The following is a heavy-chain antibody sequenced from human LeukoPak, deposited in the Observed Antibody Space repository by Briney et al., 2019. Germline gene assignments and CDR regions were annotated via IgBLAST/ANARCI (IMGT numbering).Heavy chain of an antibody. J-gene: IGHJ4*02. CDR3: ARRSGGSYALFDY. CDR1: GFTFSSYS. Sequence: GGSLRLSCAASGFTFSSYSMNWVRQAPGKGLEWVSSISSSSSYIYYADSVKGRFTISRDNAKNSLYLQMNSLRAEDTAVYYCARRSGGSYALFDYWGQGTLVTVSS. V-gene: IGHV3-21*04. D-gene: IGHD1-26*01. CDR2: ISSSSSYI.